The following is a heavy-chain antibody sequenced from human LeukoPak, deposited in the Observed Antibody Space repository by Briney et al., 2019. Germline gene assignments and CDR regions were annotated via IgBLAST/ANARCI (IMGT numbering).Heavy chain of an antibody. V-gene: IGHV3-21*01. Sequence: GGSLRLSCAASGFTFSSYSMNWVRQAPGKGLEWVSSISSSSSYIYYADSVKGRFTISRDNSKNALYLQMGSLRPEDMAMYYCTRSRGIAASPNWFDPWGQGTLVTVSS. J-gene: IGHJ5*02. CDR2: ISSSSSYI. CDR3: TRSRGIAASPNWFDP. D-gene: IGHD6-13*01. CDR1: GFTFSSYS.